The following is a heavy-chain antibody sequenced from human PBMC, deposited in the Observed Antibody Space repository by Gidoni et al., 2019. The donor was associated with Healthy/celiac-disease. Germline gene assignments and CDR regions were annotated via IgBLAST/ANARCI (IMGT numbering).Heavy chain of an antibody. Sequence: QVQLQQWGAGLLKPSETLSLTCAVYGGSFSGYYWSWIRQPPGKGLEWIGEINHSGSTNYNPSLKSRVTISVDTSKNQFSLKLSSVTAADTAVYYCARSGGAAAGERRSRGYYFDYWGQGTLVTVSS. D-gene: IGHD6-13*01. CDR1: GGSFSGYY. CDR2: INHSGST. V-gene: IGHV4-34*01. CDR3: ARSGGAAAGERRSRGYYFDY. J-gene: IGHJ4*02.